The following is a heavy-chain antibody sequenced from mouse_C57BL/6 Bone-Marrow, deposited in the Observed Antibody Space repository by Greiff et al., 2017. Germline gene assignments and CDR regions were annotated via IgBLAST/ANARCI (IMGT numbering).Heavy chain of an antibody. V-gene: IGHV1-64*01. J-gene: IGHJ2*01. Sequence: QVQLQQPGAELVKPGASVKLSCKASGYTFTSYWMHWVKQRPGQGLEWIGMIHPTSGSTNYNEKFKSKATLTVDKSSSTAYMQLSSLTSEDSAVYYCARFPYYGSSYLDYWGQGTTLTVSS. CDR2: IHPTSGST. CDR1: GYTFTSYW. D-gene: IGHD1-1*01. CDR3: ARFPYYGSSYLDY.